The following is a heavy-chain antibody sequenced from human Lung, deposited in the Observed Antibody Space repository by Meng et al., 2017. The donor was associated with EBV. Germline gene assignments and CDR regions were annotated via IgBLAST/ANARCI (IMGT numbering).Heavy chain of an antibody. CDR2: IFNNGNS. CDR3: ARSSVWVNTFDY. J-gene: IGHJ4*02. Sequence: QRQLQEAGSGLVKPSQTLSLTCAVSGYSISSGGYSWSWIRQPPGGGLEWIGYIFNNGNSFYKPSLKSRVTMSIDTSKNEFSLKVTSLSAADTAVYYCARSSVWVNTFDYWGQGTLVTVSS. V-gene: IGHV4-30-2*01. D-gene: IGHD3-16*01. CDR1: GYSISSGGYS.